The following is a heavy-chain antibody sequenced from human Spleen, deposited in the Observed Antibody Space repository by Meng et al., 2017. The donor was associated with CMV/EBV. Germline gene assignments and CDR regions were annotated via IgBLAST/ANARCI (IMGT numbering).Heavy chain of an antibody. Sequence: TVSGGSVSSGNYFWSWIRRPPGKGLEWIGYIYYSGSTNYNPSLRSRVTISVDTSKNQFSLTLTSVTAADTAVYYCARYYGSGRGWFDPWGQGTLVTVSS. CDR1: GGSVSSGNYF. V-gene: IGHV4-61*01. J-gene: IGHJ5*02. CDR2: IYYSGST. D-gene: IGHD3-10*01. CDR3: ARYYGSGRGWFDP.